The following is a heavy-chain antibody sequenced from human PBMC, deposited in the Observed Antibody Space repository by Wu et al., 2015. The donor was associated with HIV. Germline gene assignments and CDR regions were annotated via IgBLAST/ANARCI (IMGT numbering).Heavy chain of an antibody. Sequence: QVQLQESGPGLVKPSETLSLTCVVSGTSVSSDYYWGWIRQTPGKGLEWIGTLYHTGSTYYNPSLKSRVTISVDKSKNQFSLRLRSVTAADTAIYYCARVKIIVESLNRLRDYNYYYYMDVWGSGTTVTVSS. CDR1: GTSVSSDYY. J-gene: IGHJ6*03. CDR2: LYHTGST. CDR3: ARVKIIVESLNRLRDYNYYYYMDV. V-gene: IGHV4-38-2*01. D-gene: IGHD3-22*01.